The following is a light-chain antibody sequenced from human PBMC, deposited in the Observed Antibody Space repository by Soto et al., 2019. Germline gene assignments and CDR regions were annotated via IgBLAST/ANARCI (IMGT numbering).Light chain of an antibody. CDR1: QDIRNY. Sequence: DLQITQSPSSLSASIGDSVTITCRASQDIRNYLAWYQQKPGKVPKLLIYAASTLQSGVPSRFSGSGSGTDFTLTISSLQPEDVATYYCQKYNSAPLTFGGGTKVDIK. V-gene: IGKV1-27*01. J-gene: IGKJ4*01. CDR2: AAS. CDR3: QKYNSAPLT.